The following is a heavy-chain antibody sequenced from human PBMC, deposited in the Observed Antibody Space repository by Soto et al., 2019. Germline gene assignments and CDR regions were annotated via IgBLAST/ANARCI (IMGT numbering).Heavy chain of an antibody. J-gene: IGHJ5*02. CDR1: GFTFSSYA. Sequence: EVQLLESGGDLVQPGGSLRLSCAASGFTFSSYAMSWVRQSPGKGLEWVSAISGSGGSTYYADSVKGRFTISRDNAKNTLYLQMHSLRAEDTAVYYCAKGKSMRYPPRFDPWGQGTLVTVSS. D-gene: IGHD1-26*01. V-gene: IGHV3-23*01. CDR3: AKGKSMRYPPRFDP. CDR2: ISGSGGST.